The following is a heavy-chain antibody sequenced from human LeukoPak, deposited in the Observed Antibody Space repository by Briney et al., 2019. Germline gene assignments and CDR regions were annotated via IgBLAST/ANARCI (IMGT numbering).Heavy chain of an antibody. D-gene: IGHD3-10*01. Sequence: PSETLSLTCAVYGGSFSGSYWTWVRQPPGEGLEWIGEVNHRAIITYNPSLRGRVSISLHTSRNQFSLKVNSVTAADTAVYYCARGRAEVLYDGSGSLYVFDVWSQGTKVTVSS. CDR2: VNHRAII. CDR1: GGSFSGSY. J-gene: IGHJ3*01. V-gene: IGHV4-34*01. CDR3: ARGRAEVLYDGSGSLYVFDV.